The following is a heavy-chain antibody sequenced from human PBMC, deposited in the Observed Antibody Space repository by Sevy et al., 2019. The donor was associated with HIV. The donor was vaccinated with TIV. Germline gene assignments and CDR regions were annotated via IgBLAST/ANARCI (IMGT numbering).Heavy chain of an antibody. V-gene: IGHV3-7*01. CDR2: IRPDGSDK. D-gene: IGHD2-15*01. CDR1: GFTFSPYW. J-gene: IGHJ5*02. Sequence: GGSLRLSCEASGFTFSPYWMTWVRQAPGKGLEWVANIRPDGSDKYYVDSVKGRFTISRDNAKNSQYLQMNSLRADDTAMYYGARVVGLDRWGQGALFTVSS. CDR3: ARVVGLDR.